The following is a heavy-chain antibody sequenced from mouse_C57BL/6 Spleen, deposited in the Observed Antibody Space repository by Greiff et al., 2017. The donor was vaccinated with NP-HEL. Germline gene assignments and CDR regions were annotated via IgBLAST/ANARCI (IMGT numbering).Heavy chain of an antibody. D-gene: IGHD4-1*01. V-gene: IGHV5-4*01. CDR1: GFTFSSYA. Sequence: EVKLMESGGGLVKPGGSLKLSCAASGFTFSSYAMSWVRQTPEKRLEWVATISDGGSYTYYPDNVKGRFTISRGNAKNNLYLQMSHLKSEDTAMYYCARDPSNWGFDYWGQGTTLTVSS. CDR3: ARDPSNWGFDY. J-gene: IGHJ2*01. CDR2: ISDGGSYT.